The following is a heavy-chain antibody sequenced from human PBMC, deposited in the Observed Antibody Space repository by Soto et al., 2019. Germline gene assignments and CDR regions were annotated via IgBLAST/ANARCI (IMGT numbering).Heavy chain of an antibody. D-gene: IGHD6-19*01. V-gene: IGHV3-7*03. Sequence: PGGSLRLSCAASGFTFSNYWMSWVRQAPGKGLEWVASIKHDAGRIQYADSVKGRFTISRDNAKNTLYLQMNSLRAEDTAVYYCAKGSYSSGWYPGTYYYYGMDVWGQGTTVTVSS. CDR2: IKHDAGRI. CDR1: GFTFSNYW. CDR3: AKGSYSSGWYPGTYYYYGMDV. J-gene: IGHJ6*02.